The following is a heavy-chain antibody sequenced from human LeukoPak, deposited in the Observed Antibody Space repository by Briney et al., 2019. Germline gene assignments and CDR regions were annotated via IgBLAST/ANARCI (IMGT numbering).Heavy chain of an antibody. CDR2: ISSSSSTI. Sequence: GGSLRLSCVASGLTVSSYSMNWVRQAPGKGLEWVSYISSSSSTIYYADSVKGRFTISRDNAKNSLDLQMNSLRDEDTAVYYCARARASGRSGFDYWGQGTLVTVSS. CDR3: ARARASGRSGFDY. V-gene: IGHV3-48*02. D-gene: IGHD2-15*01. J-gene: IGHJ4*02. CDR1: GLTVSSYS.